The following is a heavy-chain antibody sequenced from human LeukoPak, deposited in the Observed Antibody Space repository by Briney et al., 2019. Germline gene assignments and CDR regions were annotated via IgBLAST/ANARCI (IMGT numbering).Heavy chain of an antibody. D-gene: IGHD3-22*01. CDR2: ISDSGGST. V-gene: IGHV3-64*04. CDR3: AKETMIVVIFGSFDY. Sequence: GGSLRLSCSASGFPFSGYAMHWVRQAPGKGLEYVSAISDSGGSTYYADSVKGRFTISRDNSKNTLYLQMNSLRAEDTAVYYCAKETMIVVIFGSFDYWGQGALVTVSS. J-gene: IGHJ4*02. CDR1: GFPFSGYA.